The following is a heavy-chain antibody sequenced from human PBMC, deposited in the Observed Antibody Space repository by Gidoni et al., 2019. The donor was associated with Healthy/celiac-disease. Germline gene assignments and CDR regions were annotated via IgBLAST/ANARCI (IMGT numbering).Heavy chain of an antibody. Sequence: EVQLVESGGGWGKPGRSLRLSCTASGLTVGDYGMSWFRQAPGKALEWVGFIRSKAYGGTTAYAAAVKGRFTISRDDSKSIAYLHMNSLKTDDTAVDYCTRAWWELYFDYWGQGTLVTVSS. J-gene: IGHJ4*02. CDR1: GLTVGDYG. D-gene: IGHD1-26*01. CDR3: TRAWWELYFDY. CDR2: IRSKAYGGTT. V-gene: IGHV3-49*05.